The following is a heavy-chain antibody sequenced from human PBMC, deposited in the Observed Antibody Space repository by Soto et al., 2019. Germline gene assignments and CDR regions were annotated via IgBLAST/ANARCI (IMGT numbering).Heavy chain of an antibody. CDR3: ARGTKYYYYYMDV. V-gene: IGHV4-31*03. Sequence: SETLSLTCTVSGGSISSGGYYWSWIRQYPGKGLEWIGYIYYSGSTYYNPSLKSRVTISVDTSKNQFSLKLSSVTAADTAVYYCARGTKYYYYYMDVWGKGTTVTVSS. CDR2: IYYSGST. D-gene: IGHD2-2*01. CDR1: GGSISSGGYY. J-gene: IGHJ6*03.